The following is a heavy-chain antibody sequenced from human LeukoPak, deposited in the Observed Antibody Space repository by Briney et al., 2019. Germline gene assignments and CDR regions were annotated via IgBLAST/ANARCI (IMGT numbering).Heavy chain of an antibody. J-gene: IGHJ6*03. Sequence: SETLSLTCTVSGGSISSYYWSWIRQPAGKGLEWIGRIYTSGSTNYNPSLKGRVTMSVDTSKNQFSLKLSSVTAADTAVYYCARGIAARLYYYYYMDVWGKGTMVTVSS. CDR3: ARGIAARLYYYYYMDV. CDR2: IYTSGST. D-gene: IGHD6-6*01. V-gene: IGHV4-4*07. CDR1: GGSISSYY.